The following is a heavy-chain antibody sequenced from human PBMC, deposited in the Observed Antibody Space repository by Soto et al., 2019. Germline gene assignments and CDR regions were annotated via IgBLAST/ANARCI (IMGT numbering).Heavy chain of an antibody. CDR2: IYHSGST. V-gene: IGHV4-4*02. D-gene: IGHD2-15*01. CDR1: GGSISSSNW. CDR3: ARAGRGYCSGGSCYSGLHGMDV. J-gene: IGHJ6*02. Sequence: QVQLQESGPGLVKPSGTLSLTCAVSGGSISSSNWWSWVRQPPGKGLEWIGEIYHSGSTNYNPSLKRRVTMSVDKSKNQFSLKLSSVTAADTAVYYCARAGRGYCSGGSCYSGLHGMDVWGQGTTVTVSS.